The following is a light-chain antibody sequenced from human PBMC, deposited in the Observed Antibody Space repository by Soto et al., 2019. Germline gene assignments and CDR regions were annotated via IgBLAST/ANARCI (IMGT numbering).Light chain of an antibody. V-gene: IGLV2-14*01. CDR2: EVS. Sequence: QSALTQPASVSGSPGQSITISCTGTSSDVGGYNYVSWYQQHPGKAPKLMIYEVSNRPSGVSNRFSGSKSGNTASLTISGRQAEDEADYYFSSYTSSSSVVFGGGTKRTVL. CDR3: SSYTSSSSVV. CDR1: SSDVGGYNY. J-gene: IGLJ2*01.